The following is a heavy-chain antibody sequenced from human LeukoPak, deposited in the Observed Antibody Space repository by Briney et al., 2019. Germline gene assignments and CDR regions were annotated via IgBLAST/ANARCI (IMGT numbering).Heavy chain of an antibody. D-gene: IGHD3-22*01. J-gene: IGHJ3*02. V-gene: IGHV3-48*01. CDR3: ARALRRGYYDSSGQDAFDI. Sequence: GGSLRLSCAASGFAFSTYTMNWVRQAPGKGLEWISHISSSSSAIYYADSVKGRFTISRDNAKDSLYLQMNSLRAEDTAVYYCARALRRGYYDSSGQDAFDIWGQGTMVTVSS. CDR2: ISSSSSAI. CDR1: GFAFSTYT.